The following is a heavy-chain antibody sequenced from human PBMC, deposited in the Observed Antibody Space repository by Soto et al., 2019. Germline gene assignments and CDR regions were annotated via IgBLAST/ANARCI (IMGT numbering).Heavy chain of an antibody. D-gene: IGHD1-26*01. CDR1: GGSVSSGSYY. Sequence: QVQLQESGPGLVKPSETLSLTCTVSGGSVSSGSYYWSWIRQPPGKGLEWIGYIYYSGSTNYNPSLKSRVTISVDASKNQFSLKLSSVTAADTAVYYCARGVGATGCFDYWGQGTLVTVSS. CDR3: ARGVGATGCFDY. V-gene: IGHV4-61*01. CDR2: IYYSGST. J-gene: IGHJ4*02.